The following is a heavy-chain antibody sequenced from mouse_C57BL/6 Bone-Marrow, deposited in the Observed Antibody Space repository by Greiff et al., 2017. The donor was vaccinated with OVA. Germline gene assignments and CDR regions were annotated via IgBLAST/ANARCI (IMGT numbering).Heavy chain of an antibody. V-gene: IGHV5-2*01. CDR2: INSDGGST. CDR1: EYEFPSHD. D-gene: IGHD1-1*01. Sequence: DVHLVESGGGLVQPGESLKLSCESNEYEFPSHDLSWVRKTPEKRLELVAAINSDGGSTYYPDTMERRFIISRDNTKKTLYLQMSSLRSEDTALYYCASITTMGAMDYWGQGTSVTVSS. J-gene: IGHJ4*01. CDR3: ASITTMGAMDY.